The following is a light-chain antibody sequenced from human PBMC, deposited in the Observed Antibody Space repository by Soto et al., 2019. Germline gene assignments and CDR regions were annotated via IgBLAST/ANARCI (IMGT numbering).Light chain of an antibody. Sequence: EIVLTQSPGTLSLSPGERATLSCRASQSVFNIIVAWYQQKPGPAPRLLMFGSSSRATGIPDRFSGSGSATDFPITISRLEPEYFAIYHWQQYGGSPRTFGQGTKLEIK. J-gene: IGKJ2*01. CDR3: QQYGGSPRT. CDR1: QSVFNII. CDR2: GSS. V-gene: IGKV3-20*01.